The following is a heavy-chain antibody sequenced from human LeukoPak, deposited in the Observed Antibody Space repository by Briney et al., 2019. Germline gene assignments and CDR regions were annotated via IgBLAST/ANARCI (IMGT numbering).Heavy chain of an antibody. CDR1: GGSISSYY. CDR2: IYYSGST. J-gene: IGHJ4*02. CDR3: ARVPYSYFDY. Sequence: SETLSLTCTVSGGSISSYYWSWIRQPPGKGLEWIGSIYYSGSTYYNPSLKSRVTISVDTSKNQFSLKLSSVTAADTAVYYCARVPYSYFDYWGQGTLVTVSS. V-gene: IGHV4-39*07. D-gene: IGHD2-21*01.